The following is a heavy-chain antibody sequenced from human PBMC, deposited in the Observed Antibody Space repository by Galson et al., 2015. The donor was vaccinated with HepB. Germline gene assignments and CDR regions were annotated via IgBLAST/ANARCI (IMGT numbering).Heavy chain of an antibody. J-gene: IGHJ4*02. CDR3: ARAGGYYGILTGYLPNTPGRTGFDY. D-gene: IGHD3-9*01. V-gene: IGHV1-46*01. Sequence: SVKVSCKASGYTFTSYYMHWVRQAPGQGLEWMGIINPSGGSTSYAQKFQGRVTMTRDTSTSTAYIELSSLRSEDTAVYYCARAGGYYGILTGYLPNTPGRTGFDYWGQGTLVTVSS. CDR1: GYTFTSYY. CDR2: INPSGGST.